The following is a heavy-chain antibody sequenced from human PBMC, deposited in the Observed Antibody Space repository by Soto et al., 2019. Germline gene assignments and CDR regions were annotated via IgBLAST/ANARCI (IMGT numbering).Heavy chain of an antibody. CDR3: ARAYGSWSYGWFDP. CDR1: GYTFTSYD. D-gene: IGHD3-10*01. V-gene: IGHV1-8*01. Sequence: GASVKVSCKASGYTFTSYDINWVRQATGQGLEWMGWMNPNSGNTGYAQKFQGRVTMTRNTSISTAYMELSSLRSEDKAVYYCARAYGSWSYGWFDPWGQGTLVTVSS. J-gene: IGHJ5*02. CDR2: MNPNSGNT.